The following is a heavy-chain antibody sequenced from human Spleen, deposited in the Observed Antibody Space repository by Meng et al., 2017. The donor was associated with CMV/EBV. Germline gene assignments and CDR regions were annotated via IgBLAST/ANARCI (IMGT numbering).Heavy chain of an antibody. CDR2: ISSSRTI. CDR3: ARDLYGDYTGQNYGLDV. V-gene: IGHV3-69-1*01. J-gene: IGHJ6*02. CDR1: GFTFSDCY. Sequence: GESLKISCSASGFTFSDCYMNWVRQAPGKGLEWVSCISSSRTIYYAESVKGRFTISRGDAKNSLYLQMNSLRAEDTAVYYCARDLYGDYTGQNYGLDVWGQGTTVTVSS. D-gene: IGHD4-17*01.